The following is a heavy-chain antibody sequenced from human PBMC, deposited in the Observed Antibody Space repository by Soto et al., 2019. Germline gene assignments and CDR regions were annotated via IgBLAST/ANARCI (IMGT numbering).Heavy chain of an antibody. J-gene: IGHJ4*02. Sequence: EVQLLESWGSLVQPGGSLRLSCAASGFTFSSYAMSWVRQAPGKGLEWVSAISGSGGSTYYADSVKGRFTISRDNSKNTLYLQMNSLRAEDTAVYYCAKSTPTWQKLVPMPDYSGQGTLVTVSS. D-gene: IGHD6-13*01. CDR3: AKSTPTWQKLVPMPDY. CDR2: ISGSGGST. CDR1: GFTFSSYA. V-gene: IGHV3-23*01.